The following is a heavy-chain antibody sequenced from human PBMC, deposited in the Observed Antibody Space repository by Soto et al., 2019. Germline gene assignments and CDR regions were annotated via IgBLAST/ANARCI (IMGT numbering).Heavy chain of an antibody. CDR1: GFTFSSYS. CDR3: ARVGSRDYGDYGPRRVTFDI. Sequence: GGSLRLSCAASGFTFSSYSMNWVRQAPGKGLEWVSSISSSSSYIYYADSVKGRFTISRDNAKNSLYLQMNSLRAEDTAVYYCARVGSRDYGDYGPRRVTFDIWGQGTMVTVSS. D-gene: IGHD4-17*01. CDR2: ISSSSSYI. V-gene: IGHV3-21*01. J-gene: IGHJ3*02.